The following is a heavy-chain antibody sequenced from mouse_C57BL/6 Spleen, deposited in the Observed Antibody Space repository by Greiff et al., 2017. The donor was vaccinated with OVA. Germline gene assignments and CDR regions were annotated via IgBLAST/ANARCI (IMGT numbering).Heavy chain of an antibody. CDR3: TTSYYYGPFDY. J-gene: IGHJ2*01. CDR1: GFNIKDDY. CDR2: IDPENGDT. D-gene: IGHD1-1*01. Sequence: VQLQQSGAELVRPGASVKLSCTASGFNIKDDYMHWVKQRPEQGLEWIGWIDPENGDTEYASKFQGKATITADTSSNTAYLQLSSLTSEDTAVYYCTTSYYYGPFDYWGQGTTLTVSS. V-gene: IGHV14-4*01.